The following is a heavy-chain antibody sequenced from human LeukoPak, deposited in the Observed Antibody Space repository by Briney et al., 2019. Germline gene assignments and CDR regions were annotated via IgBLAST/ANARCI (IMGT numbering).Heavy chain of an antibody. J-gene: IGHJ6*02. Sequence: QPGGSLRLSCAASGFTFSSYSMNWVRQAPGKGLEWVSYISSGSTIYYADSVKGRFTISRDNAKNSLYLQMNSLRAEDTAVYYCARGPYYYYGMDVWGQGTTVTVSS. CDR1: GFTFSSYS. V-gene: IGHV3-48*04. CDR3: ARGPYYYYGMDV. CDR2: ISSGSTI.